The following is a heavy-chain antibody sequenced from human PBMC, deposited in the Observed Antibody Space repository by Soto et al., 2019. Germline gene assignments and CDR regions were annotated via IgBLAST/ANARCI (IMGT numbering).Heavy chain of an antibody. J-gene: IGHJ6*03. CDR2: IYHSGST. V-gene: IGHV4-4*02. CDR1: GGYIINGGGCC. D-gene: IGHD3-10*01. Sequence: SETMCATCTVAGGYIINGGGCCWIKNTQHPGRGLEWIGEIYHSGSTNYNPSLKSRVTISVDKSKNQFSLKLSSVTAADTAVYYCARDITMVRGQYDYYYYMDVWGKGTTVTVSS. CDR3: ARDITMVRGQYDYYYYMDV.